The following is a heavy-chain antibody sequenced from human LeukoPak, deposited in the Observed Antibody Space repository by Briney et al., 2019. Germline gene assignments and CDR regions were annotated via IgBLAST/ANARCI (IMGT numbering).Heavy chain of an antibody. Sequence: ASVKVSCKASGYTFTGYYMHWVRQAPGQGLEWMGWINPNSGGTNYAQKFQGRVTMTRDTSISTAYMELSRLRSDDTAVYYCARLVVGATTLYYFDYWGQGTLVTVSS. V-gene: IGHV1-2*02. CDR1: GYTFTGYY. D-gene: IGHD1-26*01. J-gene: IGHJ4*02. CDR2: INPNSGGT. CDR3: ARLVVGATTLYYFDY.